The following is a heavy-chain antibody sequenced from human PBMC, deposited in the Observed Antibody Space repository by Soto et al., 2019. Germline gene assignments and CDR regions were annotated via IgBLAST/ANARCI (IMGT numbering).Heavy chain of an antibody. CDR2: IYHSGST. V-gene: IGHV4-4*02. J-gene: IGHJ6*02. Sequence: PSETLSLTCAVSGGSISSSNWWSWVRQPPGKGLEWIGEIYHSGSTNYNPSLKSRVTISVDKSKNQFSLKLSSVTAADTAVYYCARGLLEITIFGVVIAPNGMDVWGQGTTVTV. CDR3: ARGLLEITIFGVVIAPNGMDV. CDR1: GGSISSSNW. D-gene: IGHD3-3*01.